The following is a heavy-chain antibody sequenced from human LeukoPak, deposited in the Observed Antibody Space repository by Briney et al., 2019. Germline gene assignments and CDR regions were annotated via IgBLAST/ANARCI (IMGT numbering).Heavy chain of an antibody. CDR2: ISGSGGST. CDR1: GFTFSSYA. J-gene: IGHJ4*02. Sequence: PGGSLRLSCAASGFTFSSYAVSWVRQAPGKGLEWVSAISGSGGSTYYADSVKGRFTISRDNSKNTLYLQVNSLRAEDTAVYYCAKGGYDSSGYNYWGQGTLVTVSS. V-gene: IGHV3-23*01. CDR3: AKGGYDSSGYNY. D-gene: IGHD3-22*01.